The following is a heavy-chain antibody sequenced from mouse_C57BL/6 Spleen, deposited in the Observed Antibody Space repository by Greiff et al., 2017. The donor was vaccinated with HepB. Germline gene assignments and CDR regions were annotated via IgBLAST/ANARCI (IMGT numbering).Heavy chain of an antibody. J-gene: IGHJ4*01. V-gene: IGHV1-62-2*01. CDR3: ARHEDGEPYDSYAMDY. CDR2: FYPGSGSI. Sequence: LVKPGASVKLSCQASGYTFTEYTIHWVKQRSGQGLEWIGWFYPGSGSIKYNEKFKDKATLTADKSSSTVYMELSRLTSEDSAVYFCARHEDGEPYDSYAMDYWGQGTSVTVSS. D-gene: IGHD6-5*01. CDR1: GYTFTEYT.